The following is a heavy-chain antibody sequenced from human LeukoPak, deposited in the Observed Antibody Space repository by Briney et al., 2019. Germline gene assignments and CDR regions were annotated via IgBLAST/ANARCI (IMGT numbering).Heavy chain of an antibody. D-gene: IGHD3-22*01. J-gene: IGHJ4*02. CDR3: ARGDDRSGYNTFLDY. CDR2: MNPHSGNA. V-gene: IGHV1-8*03. CDR1: GYTFATYD. Sequence: ASVKVSCKASGYTFATYDINWVRQATGQGLEWMGWMNPHSGNAGYAQKFQGSVTITRNTSISTAYTELSSLRSEDTAVYYCARGDDRSGYNTFLDYWGQGTLVTVSS.